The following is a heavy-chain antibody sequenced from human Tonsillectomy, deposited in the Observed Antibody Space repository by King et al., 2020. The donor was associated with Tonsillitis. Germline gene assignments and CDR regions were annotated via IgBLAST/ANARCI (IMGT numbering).Heavy chain of an antibody. CDR1: GFTVSSNY. CDR3: ARAGSGWTHWGRFAFDI. CDR2: IYSGGTT. V-gene: IGHV3-53*01. D-gene: IGHD3-22*01. J-gene: IGHJ3*02. Sequence: DVQLVESGGGLIQPGGSLRLSCAASGFTVSSNYMSWVRQAPGKGLEWVSVIYSGGTTYYADSVKGRFTISRDNSKNTLYHQMNSLRAADTAVYYCARAGSGWTHWGRFAFDIWGQGTMVTVSS.